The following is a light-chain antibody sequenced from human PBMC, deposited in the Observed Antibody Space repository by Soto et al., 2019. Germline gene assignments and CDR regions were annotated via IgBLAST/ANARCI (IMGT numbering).Light chain of an antibody. CDR1: QSVSSY. V-gene: IGKV3-20*01. CDR2: GAS. J-gene: IGKJ1*01. Sequence: EIVLTQSPAPLSLSPGERATLSCRDSQSVSSYLAWYQQKPGQAPRLLIYGASSRATGIPDRFSGSGSGTDFTLTISRLEPEDFAVYYCQQYGSSPTFGQGTKVDIK. CDR3: QQYGSSPT.